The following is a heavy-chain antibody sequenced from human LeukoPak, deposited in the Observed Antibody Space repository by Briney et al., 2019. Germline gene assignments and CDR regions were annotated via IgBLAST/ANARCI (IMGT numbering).Heavy chain of an antibody. V-gene: IGHV3-23*01. CDR3: AKQSHDYGGYMDF. J-gene: IGHJ4*02. D-gene: IGHD4-17*01. Sequence: GGTLRLSCAASGFTFSSYGMNWVRQAPGKGLEWVSTIRNSGSSTSYADSVKGRFTISRDNSENTLYLQLNSLRADDTALYYCAKQSHDYGGYMDFWGQGTLVTVSS. CDR2: IRNSGSST. CDR1: GFTFSSYG.